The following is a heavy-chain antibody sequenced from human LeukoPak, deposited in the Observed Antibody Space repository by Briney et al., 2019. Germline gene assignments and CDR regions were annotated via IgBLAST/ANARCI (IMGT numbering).Heavy chain of an antibody. J-gene: IGHJ4*02. D-gene: IGHD3-22*01. Sequence: GESLKISCKGSGYSFTSYWIGWVRQMPGKGLEWMGIIYPGDSDTRYSPSFQGQVTISADKSISTAYLQWSSLKASDTAMYYCARPVYYDSSGYYSVHMDYWGQGTLVTVSS. V-gene: IGHV5-51*01. CDR2: IYPGDSDT. CDR3: ARPVYYDSSGYYSVHMDY. CDR1: GYSFTSYW.